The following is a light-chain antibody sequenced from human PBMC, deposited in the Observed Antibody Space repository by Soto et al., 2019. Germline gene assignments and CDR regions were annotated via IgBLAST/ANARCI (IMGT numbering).Light chain of an antibody. J-gene: IGLJ1*01. V-gene: IGLV2-23*01. CDR2: EDT. CDR3: CSYAGSSTYV. Sequence: QSALTQPASVSGSAGQSITISCTGNSSDVGNYNLVSWYLHHPGKAPKLLIYEDTKRPSGVSNRFSGYRSGNTASLTVSGLQAEDETDYYCCSYAGSSTYVFGTGTKLTVL. CDR1: SSDVGNYNL.